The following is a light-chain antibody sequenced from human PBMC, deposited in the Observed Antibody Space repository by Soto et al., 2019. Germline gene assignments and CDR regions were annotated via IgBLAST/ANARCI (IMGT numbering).Light chain of an antibody. CDR3: QPYDRFPIT. Sequence: DIQMTQSPSTLSASIGDSVTITCRASQSIGTWLAWHQQKPGKAPNLLIYRASSLGSGVSSRFSGSGSGTEFTLTISSLQPGDFATYYCQPYDRFPITFGQGTRLEIK. CDR1: QSIGTW. V-gene: IGKV1-5*03. J-gene: IGKJ5*01. CDR2: RAS.